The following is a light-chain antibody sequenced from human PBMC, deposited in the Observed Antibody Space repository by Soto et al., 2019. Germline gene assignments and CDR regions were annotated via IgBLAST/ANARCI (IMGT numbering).Light chain of an antibody. CDR2: EVS. Sequence: QSALTQPPSASGSPGQSVTISCTGTSSDVGAYKYVSWYQQYPGKAPKLMIYEVSKRPSGVPDRSSGSKSGNTASLTVSGLLAEDEADYYCTSYVGSNTWVFGGGIKLTVL. J-gene: IGLJ3*02. CDR3: TSYVGSNTWV. CDR1: SSDVGAYKY. V-gene: IGLV2-8*01.